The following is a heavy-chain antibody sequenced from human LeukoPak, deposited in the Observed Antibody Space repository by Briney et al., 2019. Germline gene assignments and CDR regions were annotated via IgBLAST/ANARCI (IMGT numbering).Heavy chain of an antibody. Sequence: GGSLRLSCAASGFTLSSYAMSWVRQAPGKGLEWVSAISDSGNTYHADSVKGRFTISRDSSKNTLFLQMSRLRHEDAAVYYCAKAPVTTCRGAYCYPFVYWGQGTLVTVSS. D-gene: IGHD2-21*01. CDR1: GFTLSSYA. V-gene: IGHV3-23*01. CDR2: ISDSGNT. CDR3: AKAPVTTCRGAYCYPFVY. J-gene: IGHJ4*02.